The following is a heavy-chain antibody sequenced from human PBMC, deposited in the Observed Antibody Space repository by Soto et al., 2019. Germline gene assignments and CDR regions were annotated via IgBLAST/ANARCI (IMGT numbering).Heavy chain of an antibody. CDR2: LSYDGNFA. CDR3: AKGWFRSSDY. Sequence: QMQLVESGGAVVPPGMSLRVSCAASGSSFFSSGMHWVRQARDKGLEWVASLSYDGNFAHYADSVKGRFTISRDNSSKTLYLDMKSLRPDDSAVYYCAKGWFRSSDYWGQGTLVTVSS. D-gene: IGHD1-26*01. V-gene: IGHV3-30*18. J-gene: IGHJ4*02. CDR1: GSSFFSSG.